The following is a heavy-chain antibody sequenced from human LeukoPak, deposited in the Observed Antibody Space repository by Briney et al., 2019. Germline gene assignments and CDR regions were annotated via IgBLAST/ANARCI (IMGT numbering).Heavy chain of an antibody. V-gene: IGHV3-7*01. CDR1: GFIFSNYW. CDR2: IKRDGSER. D-gene: IGHD3-9*01. Sequence: GGSLRLSCVASGFIFSNYWMSWVRQAPGKGLEWVANIKRDGSERYYVDSVKGRFTISRDNAKNSLYLQMSSLRAEDTAVYYCARENWFAFDMWGQGTLVTVSS. CDR3: ARENWFAFDM. J-gene: IGHJ3*02.